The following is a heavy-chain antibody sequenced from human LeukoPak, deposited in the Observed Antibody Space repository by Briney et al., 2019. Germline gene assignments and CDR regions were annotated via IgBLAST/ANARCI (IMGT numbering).Heavy chain of an antibody. V-gene: IGHV3-49*03. CDR1: GFTFGDYA. Sequence: GGSLRLSCTASGFTFGDYAMSWFRQAPGKGLEWVGFIRSKAYGGTTEYAASVKGRFTISRDDSRSIAYLQMNSLKTEDTAVYYCTRGPHARYDFWSGYSVPDYWGQGTLVTVSS. D-gene: IGHD3-3*01. J-gene: IGHJ4*02. CDR3: TRGPHARYDFWSGYSVPDY. CDR2: IRSKAYGGTT.